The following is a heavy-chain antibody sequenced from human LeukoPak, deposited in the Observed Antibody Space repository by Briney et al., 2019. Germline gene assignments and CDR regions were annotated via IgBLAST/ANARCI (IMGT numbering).Heavy chain of an antibody. Sequence: GGSLRLSCAASGFTFSTYWMSWVRQIPGKGLEWVANIKEDGSRQYYVDSVKGRFTISRDNAKNSLYLQMNSLRVEDTAVYYCARDGGGYDSWGQGTLVTVSS. CDR3: ARDGGGYDS. CDR1: GFTFSTYW. V-gene: IGHV3-7*01. J-gene: IGHJ5*01. CDR2: IKEDGSRQ. D-gene: IGHD5-24*01.